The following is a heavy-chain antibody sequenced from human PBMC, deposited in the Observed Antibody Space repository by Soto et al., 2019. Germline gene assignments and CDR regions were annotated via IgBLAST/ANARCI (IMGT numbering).Heavy chain of an antibody. D-gene: IGHD3-9*01. CDR2: ISSSSSYI. V-gene: IGHV3-21*01. CDR1: GFTFSSYS. CDR3: ARDTPDILPGYSPNPFDY. J-gene: IGHJ4*02. Sequence: GGSLRLSCAASGFTFSSYSMNWVRQAPGKGLEWVSSISSSSSYIYYADSVKGRFTISRDNAKNSLYLQMNSLRAEDTAVYYCARDTPDILPGYSPNPFDYWGQGTLVTV.